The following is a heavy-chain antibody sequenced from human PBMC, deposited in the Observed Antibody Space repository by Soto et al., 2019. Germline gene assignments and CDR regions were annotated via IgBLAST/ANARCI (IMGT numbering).Heavy chain of an antibody. D-gene: IGHD2-21*01. J-gene: IGHJ4*02. Sequence: GGSLRLSCAASEFTFSIYWMTWVRQAPGKGLEWVAYIKHDGSEKTYVDSVTGRFSISRDNAKNSLYLQMSSLRVEDTALYYCVRHGTQASFDLCGQGALVTVSS. CDR3: VRHGTQASFDL. V-gene: IGHV3-7*04. CDR2: IKHDGSEK. CDR1: EFTFSIYW.